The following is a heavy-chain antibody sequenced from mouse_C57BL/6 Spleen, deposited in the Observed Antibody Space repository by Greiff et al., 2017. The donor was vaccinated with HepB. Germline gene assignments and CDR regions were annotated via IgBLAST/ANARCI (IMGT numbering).Heavy chain of an antibody. CDR1: GFNIKDYY. J-gene: IGHJ2*01. D-gene: IGHD1-1*01. Sequence: EVQLQESGAELVRPGASVKLSCTASGFNIKDYYMHWVKQRPEQGLEWIGRIDPEDGDTEYAPKFQGKATMTADTSSNTAYLQLSSLTSEDTAVYYCTLNYYGSSSLEYWGQGTTLTVSS. CDR3: TLNYYGSSSLEY. CDR2: IDPEDGDT. V-gene: IGHV14-1*01.